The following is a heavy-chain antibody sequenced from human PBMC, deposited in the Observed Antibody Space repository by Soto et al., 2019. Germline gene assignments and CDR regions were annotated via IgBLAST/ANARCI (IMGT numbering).Heavy chain of an antibody. J-gene: IGHJ5*02. V-gene: IGHV4-59*01. CDR3: ASYYDSSGYYRFDP. CDR1: GGSISSYY. Sequence: QVQLQESGPGLVKPSETLSLTCTVSGGSISSYYWSWIRQPPGKGLEWIGYIYYSGSTNYNPSLKGRVTISVDTSKNQFSLKLSSVTAADTAVYYCASYYDSSGYYRFDPWGQGTLVTVSS. CDR2: IYYSGST. D-gene: IGHD3-22*01.